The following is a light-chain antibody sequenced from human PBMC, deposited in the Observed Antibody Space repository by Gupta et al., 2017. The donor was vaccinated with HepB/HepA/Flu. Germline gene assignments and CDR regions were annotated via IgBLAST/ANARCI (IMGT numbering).Light chain of an antibody. Sequence: QSVLTQPPSASGTHGQRVPIACSGSIANIGRNTVTWYQQLPGTAPKLLIYNNIHRPTGGPDRCSGSKAGTSASLAISGLQSEDEADYYCATWDESLNAWVFGGGTKLTVL. V-gene: IGLV1-44*01. CDR1: IANIGRNT. CDR2: NNI. J-gene: IGLJ3*02. CDR3: ATWDESLNAWV.